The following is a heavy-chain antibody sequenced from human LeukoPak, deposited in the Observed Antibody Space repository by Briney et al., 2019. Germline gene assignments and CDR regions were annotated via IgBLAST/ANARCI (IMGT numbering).Heavy chain of an antibody. CDR2: FSGSGQTT. V-gene: IGHV3-23*01. J-gene: IGHJ4*02. CDR1: GFAFSNYH. D-gene: IGHD1-26*01. Sequence: PGASLRLSCAASGFAFSNYHMSWVRQAPGKGLEWVSSFSGSGQTTYYADSVKGRFTISRDNSKNTLYLQMNSLRAEDTAIYYCAKDPALVGATHPYYFDYWGQGTLVTVSS. CDR3: AKDPALVGATHPYYFDY.